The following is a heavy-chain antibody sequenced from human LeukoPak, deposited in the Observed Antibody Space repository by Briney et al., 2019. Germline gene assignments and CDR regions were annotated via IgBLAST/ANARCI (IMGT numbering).Heavy chain of an antibody. CDR1: GGSISSSNW. J-gene: IGHJ4*02. Sequence: SETLSLTCAVSGGSISSSNWWSWVRQPPGEGLEWIGEIYHSGSTNYNPSLKSRVTISVDKSKNQFSLKLSSVTAADTAVYYCARDDILTGYYSAFDYWGQGTLVTVSS. CDR3: ARDDILTGYYSAFDY. D-gene: IGHD3-9*01. V-gene: IGHV4-4*02. CDR2: IYHSGST.